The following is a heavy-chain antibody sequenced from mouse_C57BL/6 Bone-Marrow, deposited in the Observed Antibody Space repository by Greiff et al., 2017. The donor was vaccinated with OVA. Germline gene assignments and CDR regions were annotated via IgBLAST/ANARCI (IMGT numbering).Heavy chain of an antibody. CDR2: IYPGSGNT. J-gene: IGHJ2*01. V-gene: IGHV1-76*01. Sequence: VQLQQSGAELVRPGASVKLSCKASGYTFTDYYINWVKQRPGQGLEWIARIYPGSGNTYYNEKFKGKATLTAEKSSSTAYMQLSSLTSEDSAVYFCARPYYYGSTSYYFDYWGQGTTLTVSS. CDR1: GYTFTDYY. D-gene: IGHD1-1*01. CDR3: ARPYYYGSTSYYFDY.